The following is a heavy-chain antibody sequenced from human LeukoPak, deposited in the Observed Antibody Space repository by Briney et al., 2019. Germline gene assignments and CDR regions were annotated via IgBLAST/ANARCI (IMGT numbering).Heavy chain of an antibody. D-gene: IGHD3-10*01. CDR2: ISWNSGRL. J-gene: IGHJ6*02. CDR1: GFIFDDYA. CDR3: AKDIGYYGSGAYYNDPSYYYGMDV. V-gene: IGHV3-9*01. Sequence: PGRSLRLSCAVSGFIFDDYAMHWVRQAPGKGLEWVSGISWNSGRLGYADSVKGRFTISRDNAKNSLYLQMNSLRAEDTALYYCAKDIGYYGSGAYYNDPSYYYGMDVWGQGTTVTVSS.